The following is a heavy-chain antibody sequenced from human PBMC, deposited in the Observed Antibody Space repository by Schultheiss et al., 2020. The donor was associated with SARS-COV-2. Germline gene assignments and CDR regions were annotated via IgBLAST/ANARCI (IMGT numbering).Heavy chain of an antibody. CDR2: IYYSGST. D-gene: IGHD2/OR15-2a*01. V-gene: IGHV4-59*08. Sequence: SETLSLTCTVSGGSISSYYWSWIRQPPGKGLEWIGYIYYSGSTNYNPSLKSRVTMSVDTSKNQFSLKLSSVTAADTAVYYCARGPHLIYFDYWGQGTTVTVSS. CDR1: GGSISSYY. CDR3: ARGPHLIYFDY. J-gene: IGHJ4*03.